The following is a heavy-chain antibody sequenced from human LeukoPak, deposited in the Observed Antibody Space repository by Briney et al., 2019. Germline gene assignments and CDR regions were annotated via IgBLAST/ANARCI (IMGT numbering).Heavy chain of an antibody. J-gene: IGHJ6*03. CDR2: INHSGST. V-gene: IGHV4-34*01. D-gene: IGHD2-2*01. CDR3: ATGACSSTSWYYFYCYYMDV. CDR1: GGSFSGYY. Sequence: SETLSLTCAVYGGSFSGYYWSWIRQPPGKGLEWIGEINHSGSTNYNPSPKSRVTISARTTNNQFSLKLSSVPAADTAVDFCATGACSSTSWYYFYCYYMDVWGKGTTVTVSS.